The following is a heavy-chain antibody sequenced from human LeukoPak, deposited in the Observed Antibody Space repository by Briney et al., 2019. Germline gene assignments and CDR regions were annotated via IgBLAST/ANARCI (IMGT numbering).Heavy chain of an antibody. Sequence: ASVKVSCKASGYTFTSYDINWVRQATGQGLEWMGWMNPNSGNTGYAQKFQGRVTMTRSTSISTAYMELSSLRSEDTAVYYCARGRNLKWHARYNWFDPWGQGTLVTVSS. V-gene: IGHV1-8*01. CDR2: MNPNSGNT. CDR3: ARGRNLKWHARYNWFDP. CDR1: GYTFTSYD. D-gene: IGHD3-3*01. J-gene: IGHJ5*02.